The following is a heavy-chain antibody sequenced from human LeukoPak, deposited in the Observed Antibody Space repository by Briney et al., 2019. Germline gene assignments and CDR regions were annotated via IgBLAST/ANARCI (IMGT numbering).Heavy chain of an antibody. V-gene: IGHV4-59*01. CDR2: IYYSGST. Sequence: PSETLSLTCTVSGGSISSYYWSWIRQPPGKGLEWIGYIYYSGSTNYNPSLKSRVTISVDTSKNQFSLKLSSVTAADTAAYYCARTGARDIVVVPAARYYYYMDVWGKGTTVTVSS. D-gene: IGHD2-2*01. CDR1: GGSISSYY. CDR3: ARTGARDIVVVPAARYYYYMDV. J-gene: IGHJ6*03.